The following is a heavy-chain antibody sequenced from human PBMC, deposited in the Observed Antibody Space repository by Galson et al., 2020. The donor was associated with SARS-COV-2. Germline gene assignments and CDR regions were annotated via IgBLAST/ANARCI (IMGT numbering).Heavy chain of an antibody. J-gene: IGHJ4*02. V-gene: IGHV3-53*01. Sequence: GGSLRLSCAASGFSVSTNYMYWVRQAPGKGLEWISVMYGGGSTTYADSVKGRFTVSRDTYTAAYYCARGFGPGNLVGLYYFDYWGQGTLVTVSS. CDR3: DY. D-gene: IGHD2-21*01. CDR1: GFSVSTNY. CDR2: MYGGGST.